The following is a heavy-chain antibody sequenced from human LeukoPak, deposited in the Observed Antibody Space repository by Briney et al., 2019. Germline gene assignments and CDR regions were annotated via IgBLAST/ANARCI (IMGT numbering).Heavy chain of an antibody. J-gene: IGHJ4*02. CDR3: ARDRGITMVRGVIITPDY. D-gene: IGHD3-10*01. Sequence: PGGSLRLSCAASGFTFSNYDIHWVRQAPGKGLEWVAVIWYDGSNKYYADSVKGRFTISRDNSKNTLYLQMNSLRAEDTAVYYCARDRGITMVRGVIITPDYWGQGTLVTVSS. CDR2: IWYDGSNK. V-gene: IGHV3-33*01. CDR1: GFTFSNYD.